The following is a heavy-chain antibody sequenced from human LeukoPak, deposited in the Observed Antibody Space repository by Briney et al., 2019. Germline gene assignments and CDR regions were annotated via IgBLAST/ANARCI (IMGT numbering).Heavy chain of an antibody. Sequence: SGPTLVKPTQTLTLTCTFSGFSLSTSGVGVGWIRQPPGKALEWLALIYWDDDKRYSPSLKSRLTITEDASKNQVVLTMTNMDPVDTATYYCAADAGTYYFDYWGQGTLVTVSS. J-gene: IGHJ4*02. CDR1: GFSLSTSGVG. CDR3: AADAGTYYFDY. V-gene: IGHV2-5*02. D-gene: IGHD1-1*01. CDR2: IYWDDDK.